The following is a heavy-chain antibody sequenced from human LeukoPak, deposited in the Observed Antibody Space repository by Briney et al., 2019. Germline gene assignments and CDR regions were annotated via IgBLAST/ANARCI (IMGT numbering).Heavy chain of an antibody. D-gene: IGHD5-18*01. V-gene: IGHV3-21*01. CDR2: ISSSSTYM. CDR1: GFTFSTYS. CDR3: AREPTAMIL. J-gene: IGHJ4*02. Sequence: GGSLRLSCAASGFTFSTYSMNWVRQTPGKGLEWVSSISSSSTYMYYADSVKGRFTISRDNAKNSLYLQMNSLRVEDTAVYYCAREPTAMILWGQGTLVTVSS.